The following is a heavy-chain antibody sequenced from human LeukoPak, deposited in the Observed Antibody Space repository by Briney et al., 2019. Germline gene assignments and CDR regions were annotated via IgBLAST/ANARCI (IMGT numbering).Heavy chain of an antibody. CDR3: ARRLSMVRRYYYYYYMDV. D-gene: IGHD3-10*01. V-gene: IGHV4-34*01. CDR1: GGSFSGYY. Sequence: SETLSLTCAVYGGSFSGYYWSWIRQPPGKGLEWIGEINHSGSTNYNPSLKSRVTISVDTSKNQFSLKLSSVTAADTAVYYCARRLSMVRRYYYYYYMDVWGKGTTVTISS. J-gene: IGHJ6*03. CDR2: INHSGST.